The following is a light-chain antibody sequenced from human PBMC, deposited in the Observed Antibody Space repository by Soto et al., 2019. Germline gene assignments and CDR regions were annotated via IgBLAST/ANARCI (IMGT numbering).Light chain of an antibody. J-gene: IGLJ1*01. CDR1: SSNIGSNY. CDR2: RNN. V-gene: IGLV1-47*01. CDR3: AAWDDSLSGYV. Sequence: QSVLTQPPSASGTPGQRVTISCSGSSSNIGSNYLYWYQQLPGTAPKLLIYRNNQRPSGVPDRFSGSKSGTSASLAIGGLRSEDEADYYCAAWDDSLSGYVFGTGTKLTVL.